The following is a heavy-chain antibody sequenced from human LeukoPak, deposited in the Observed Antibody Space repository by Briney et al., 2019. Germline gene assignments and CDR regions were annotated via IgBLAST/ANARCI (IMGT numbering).Heavy chain of an antibody. CDR2: IKSKTDGGTT. CDR3: TTGYCSGGSCYSLGVY. Sequence: GGSLRLSCAASGFTFSNAWMSWVRQAPGKGLEWVGRIKSKTDGGTTDYAAPVKGRFTISRDDSKDTLYLQMNSLKTEDTAVCYCTTGYCSGGSCYSLGVYWGQGTLVTVSS. CDR1: GFTFSNAW. J-gene: IGHJ4*02. V-gene: IGHV3-15*01. D-gene: IGHD2-15*01.